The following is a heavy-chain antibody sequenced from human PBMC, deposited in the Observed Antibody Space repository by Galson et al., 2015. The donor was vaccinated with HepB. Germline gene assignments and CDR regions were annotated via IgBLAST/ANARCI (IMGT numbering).Heavy chain of an antibody. CDR2: ISYDGTNN. CDR1: GFVFSNFA. Sequence: SLRLSCAASGFVFSNFAMHWVRQAPGKGPEWVAVISYDGTNNYYAHSVKGRFTISRDNSKNTLYLQMSSLRGEETAVYYCARDGAAAKRWCSSSGCLYGMDVWGQGTLVTVSS. CDR3: ARDGAAAKRWCSSSGCLYGMDV. J-gene: IGHJ6*02. D-gene: IGHD2-2*01. V-gene: IGHV3-30*04.